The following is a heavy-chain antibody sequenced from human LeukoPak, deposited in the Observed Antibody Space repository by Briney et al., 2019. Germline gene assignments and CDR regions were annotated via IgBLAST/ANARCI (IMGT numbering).Heavy chain of an antibody. Sequence: PGGSLRLSCTASGLTFSTSGFNWVRQAPRKGLEWVSSISSSSSYIYYADSVKGRFTISRDNAKNSLYLQMNSLRAEDTAVYYCARVRRYCSSTSCYTWDYWGQGTLVTVSS. V-gene: IGHV3-21*01. CDR3: ARVRRYCSSTSCYTWDY. CDR2: ISSSSSYI. J-gene: IGHJ4*02. D-gene: IGHD2-2*02. CDR1: GLTFSTSG.